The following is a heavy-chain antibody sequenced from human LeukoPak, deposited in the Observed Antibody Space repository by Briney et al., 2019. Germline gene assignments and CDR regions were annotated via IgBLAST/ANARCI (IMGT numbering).Heavy chain of an antibody. CDR3: ARLRSYYYYMDV. J-gene: IGHJ6*03. V-gene: IGHV5-51*01. CDR1: GYTFPSSW. CDR2: IYPADSDT. Sequence: GESLKISCQVSGYTFPSSWIGWVRQMPGKGLEWMGIIYPADSDTRYNPSVEGQVTISADKSISTAYLQWSSLKASDTAIYYCARLRSYYYYMDVWGSGTTVTVSS.